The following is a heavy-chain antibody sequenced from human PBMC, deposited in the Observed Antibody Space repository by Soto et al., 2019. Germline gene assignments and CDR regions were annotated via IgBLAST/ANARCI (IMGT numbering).Heavy chain of an antibody. Sequence: ELQLLESGGDLIQPGGSLRLSCAASGFGFSAYSMSWVRQAPGKGLEWVSGMSATGGGTYYIDSVKGRFIISRDNSRKTLYLQMNSLRADDTAIYYCAKSWGDTWQESAFDVWGLGTMVTV. D-gene: IGHD5-18*01. CDR3: AKSWGDTWQESAFDV. J-gene: IGHJ3*01. CDR2: MSATGGGT. CDR1: GFGFSAYS. V-gene: IGHV3-23*01.